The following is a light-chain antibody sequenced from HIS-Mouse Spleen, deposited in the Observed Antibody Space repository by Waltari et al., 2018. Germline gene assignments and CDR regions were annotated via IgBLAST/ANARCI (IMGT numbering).Light chain of an antibody. J-gene: IGLJ3*02. CDR3: AAWDDSLSGPV. CDR1: SSNIGSNY. V-gene: IGLV1-47*01. CDR2: RNN. Sequence: QSVLTQPPSASGTPGQRVTISCSGSSSNIGSNYVYWYQQLPGTAPKLLIYRNNQRPSGVPDRFSGSKSGTSASLAISGLRSEVEADYDCAAWDDSLSGPVFGGGTKLTVL.